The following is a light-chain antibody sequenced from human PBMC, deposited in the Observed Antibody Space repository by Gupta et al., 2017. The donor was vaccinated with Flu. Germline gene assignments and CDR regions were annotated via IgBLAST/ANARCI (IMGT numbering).Light chain of an antibody. Sequence: PGTLSLSPGERATLSCRASQSVSSSYLAWYQQKPGQAPRLIIYGASSRATGIPDRFSGSGSGTDFTLTISRLEPEDFAVYYCQQYGSPWTFGQGTKVEIK. CDR1: QSVSSSY. CDR3: QQYGSPWT. V-gene: IGKV3-20*01. CDR2: GAS. J-gene: IGKJ1*01.